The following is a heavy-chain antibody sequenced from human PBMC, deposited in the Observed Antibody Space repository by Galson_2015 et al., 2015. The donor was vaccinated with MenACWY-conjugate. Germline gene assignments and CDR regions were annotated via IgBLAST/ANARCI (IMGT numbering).Heavy chain of an antibody. V-gene: IGHV3-64D*09. CDR3: VKACYSRDWYSLYNFLFQH. CDR2: ISPSGSNT. D-gene: IGHD6-19*01. Sequence: SLRLSCAASGFVFSSYTMRWVRQAPGEGLECISTISPSGSNTFYADSAKGRFSISRDNSKTTVYLHMSSLRPEDTAVYYCVKACYSRDWYSLYNFLFQHWGQGTQVIVSS. J-gene: IGHJ1*01. CDR1: GFVFSSYT.